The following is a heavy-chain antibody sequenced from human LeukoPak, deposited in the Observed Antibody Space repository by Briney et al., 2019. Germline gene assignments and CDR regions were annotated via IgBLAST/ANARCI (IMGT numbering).Heavy chain of an antibody. J-gene: IGHJ4*02. CDR1: GFTFDDYA. Sequence: PGGSLRLSCAASGFTFDDYAMHWVRQAPGKGLEWVSSISSSSSYIYYADPVKGRFTISRDNAKNSLYLQMNSLRAEDTAVYYCARVLYRSSTSCYYYFDYWGQGTLVTVSS. CDR3: ARVLYRSSTSCYYYFDY. D-gene: IGHD2-2*01. CDR2: ISSSSSYI. V-gene: IGHV3-21*01.